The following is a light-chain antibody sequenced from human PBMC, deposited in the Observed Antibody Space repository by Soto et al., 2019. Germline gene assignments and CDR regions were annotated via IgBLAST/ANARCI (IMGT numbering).Light chain of an antibody. V-gene: IGKV3-15*01. CDR3: QQYYTGTLT. J-gene: IGKJ4*01. Sequence: DIVMTQSPATLSVSPGERATLSCRASQSVSSILAWYQQKPGQAPRLLIYGASTRATGIPARFSGSGSGTEFTLTISSLQSEDFAVYYCQQYYTGTLTFCGGTNVDIK. CDR1: QSVSSI. CDR2: GAS.